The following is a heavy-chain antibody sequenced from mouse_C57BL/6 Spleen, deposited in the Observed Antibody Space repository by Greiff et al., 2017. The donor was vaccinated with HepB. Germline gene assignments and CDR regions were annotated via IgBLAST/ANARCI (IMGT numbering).Heavy chain of an antibody. Sequence: VKLQESGAELVKPGASVKISCKASGYAFSSYWMNWVKQRPGKGLEWIGQIYPGDGDTNYNGKFKGKATLTADKSSSTAYMQLSSLTSEDSAVYFCARYPFSTTAYWYFDVWGTGTTVTVSS. CDR2: IYPGDGDT. CDR3: ARYPFSTTAYWYFDV. J-gene: IGHJ1*03. V-gene: IGHV1-80*01. D-gene: IGHD1-1*01. CDR1: GYAFSSYW.